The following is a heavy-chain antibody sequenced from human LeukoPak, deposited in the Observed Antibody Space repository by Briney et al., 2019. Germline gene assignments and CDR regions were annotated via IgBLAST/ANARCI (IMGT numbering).Heavy chain of an antibody. CDR2: IRYDGSNE. V-gene: IGHV3-30*02. D-gene: IGHD2-8*01. J-gene: IGHJ4*02. CDR3: AKDRRNCANGVCSGGVNFDR. CDR1: GFTFSSYG. Sequence: GGSLRLSCAASGFTFSSYGMHWVRQAPGKGLEWVAFIRYDGSNEYYADSVKGRFTISRDNSKNTVYLQMNSLRPEDTALYYCAKDRRNCANGVCSGGVNFDRWGPGTLVIVSS.